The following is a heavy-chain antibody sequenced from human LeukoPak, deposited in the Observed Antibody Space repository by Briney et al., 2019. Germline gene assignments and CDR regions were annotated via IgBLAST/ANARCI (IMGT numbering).Heavy chain of an antibody. CDR2: MNPNSGNA. CDR3: ARVLNYDFWSGLNY. D-gene: IGHD3-3*01. V-gene: IGHV1-8*01. CDR1: GYTFTSYD. Sequence: ASVKVSCKASGYTFTSYDINWVRQATGQGLEWMGWMNPNSGNAGYAQKFQGRVTMTRNTSISTAYMELSSLRSEDTAVYYRARVLNYDFWSGLNYWGQGTLVTVSS. J-gene: IGHJ4*02.